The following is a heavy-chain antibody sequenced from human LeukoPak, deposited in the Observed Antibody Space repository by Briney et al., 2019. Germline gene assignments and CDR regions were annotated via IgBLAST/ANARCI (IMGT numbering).Heavy chain of an antibody. CDR2: IKQDGSEK. CDR3: ARDMAPRKFWSGYYGY. CDR1: GFTFSSYA. Sequence: PGGSLRLSCAASGFTFSSYAMSWVRQAPGKGLEWVANIKQDGSEKYYVDSVKGRFTISRDNARNSLYLQMNSLRAEDTAVYYCARDMAPRKFWSGYYGYWGQGTLVTVSS. V-gene: IGHV3-7*01. D-gene: IGHD3-3*01. J-gene: IGHJ4*02.